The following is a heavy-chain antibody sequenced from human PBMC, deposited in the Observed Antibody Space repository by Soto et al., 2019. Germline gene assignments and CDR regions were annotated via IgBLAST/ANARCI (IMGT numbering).Heavy chain of an antibody. CDR2: IYYSGST. D-gene: IGHD6-6*01. J-gene: IGHJ6*02. V-gene: IGHV4-39*01. CDR1: GGSISSSSYY. CDR3: ARALLAARLPDGMDV. Sequence: SETLSLTCTVSGGSISSSSYYWGWIRQPPGKGLEWIGSIYYSGSTYYNPSLKSRVTISVDTSKNQFSLKLSSVTAADTAVYYCARALLAARLPDGMDVWGQGTTVTVSS.